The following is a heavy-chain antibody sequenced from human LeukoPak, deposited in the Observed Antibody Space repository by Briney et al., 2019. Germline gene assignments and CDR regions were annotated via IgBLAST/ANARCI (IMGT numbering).Heavy chain of an antibody. J-gene: IGHJ5*02. CDR2: ISGSGGST. V-gene: IGHV3-23*01. Sequence: GGSLRLSCAASGFTFSSYAMSWVRQAPGKGLEWVSAISGSGGSTYYADSVKGRFTISRDNFKNTLYLQMNSLRAEDTAVYYCAKDSSWRAGSSGFNWFDPWGQGTLVTVSS. CDR1: GFTFSSYA. CDR3: AKDSSWRAGSSGFNWFDP. D-gene: IGHD3-22*01.